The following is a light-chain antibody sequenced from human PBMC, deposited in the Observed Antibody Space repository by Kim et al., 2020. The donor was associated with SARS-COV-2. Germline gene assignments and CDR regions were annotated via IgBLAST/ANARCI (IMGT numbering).Light chain of an antibody. J-gene: IGLJ2*01. CDR1: KLGDKY. V-gene: IGLV3-1*01. Sequence: VSWSPGQTASITCSGDKLGDKYASWYQQKPGQSPVLVIYENSKRPSGIPERFSGSNSGNTATLTISGTQAMDEADYYCQAWDTRVVFGGGTQLTVL. CDR2: ENS. CDR3: QAWDTRVV.